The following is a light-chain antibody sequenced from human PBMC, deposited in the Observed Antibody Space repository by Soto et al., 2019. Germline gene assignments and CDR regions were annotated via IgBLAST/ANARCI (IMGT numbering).Light chain of an antibody. V-gene: IGLV1-40*01. CDR3: QSYDSALSRSV. J-gene: IGLJ2*01. CDR1: SSNIGAGYD. Sequence: QSVLTQPPSVSGAPGQRVTISCTGSSSNIGAGYDVRWYQQLPGAAPKLLIYGNFDRPSGVPDRFSGSSSGTSASLAITGLQAEDEADYYCQSYDSALSRSVFGGGTKLTVL. CDR2: GNF.